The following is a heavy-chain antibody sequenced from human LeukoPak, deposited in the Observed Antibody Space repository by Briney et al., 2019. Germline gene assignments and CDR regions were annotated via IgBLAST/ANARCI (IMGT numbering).Heavy chain of an antibody. CDR2: IYHSGST. Sequence: PSETLSLTCTVSGVSISSYYWSWIRQPPGKGLEWIGYIYHSGSTNYNSSLKSRVTISVDTSKNQVSLKLSSVTAADTAVYYCARGGTSSGTIDYWGQGTLVTVSS. V-gene: IGHV4-59*12. D-gene: IGHD2-2*01. J-gene: IGHJ4*02. CDR1: GVSISSYY. CDR3: ARGGTSSGTIDY.